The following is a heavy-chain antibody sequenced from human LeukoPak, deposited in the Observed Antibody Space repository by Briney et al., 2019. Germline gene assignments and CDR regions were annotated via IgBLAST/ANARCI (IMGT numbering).Heavy chain of an antibody. V-gene: IGHV3-33*06. CDR1: GCRVISYG. CDR2: LWYDGGHK. D-gene: IGHD3-10*01. Sequence: GGFLRLSCAASGCRVISYGMASVREAPGKGLERVAALWYDGGHKNYGDSVKRRFTISRDNSKNTLYLQMNRLRAEDTAVYYCAKETYYGSGSYYHIPDRFDIWRQGKMVTVSS. CDR3: AKETYYGSGSYYHIPDRFDI. J-gene: IGHJ3*02.